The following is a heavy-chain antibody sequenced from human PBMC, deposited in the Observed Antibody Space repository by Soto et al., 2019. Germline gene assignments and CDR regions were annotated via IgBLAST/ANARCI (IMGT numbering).Heavy chain of an antibody. CDR1: GGTLTSYT. Sequence: SVKGSCKGSGGTLTSYTISWVGQAPGQRVGRKGRNIPILGIANYAQKFQGRVTITADKSTITAYMELSSLRSEDTAVYYCARDRCSGGSCYSNWFDPWGQGTLVTVSS. D-gene: IGHD2-15*01. J-gene: IGHJ5*02. CDR2: NIPILGIA. CDR3: ARDRCSGGSCYSNWFDP. V-gene: IGHV1-69*04.